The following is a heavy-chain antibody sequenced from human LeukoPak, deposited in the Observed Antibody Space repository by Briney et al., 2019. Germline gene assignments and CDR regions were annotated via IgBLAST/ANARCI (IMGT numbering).Heavy chain of an antibody. D-gene: IGHD6-13*01. V-gene: IGHV3-74*01. CDR3: ARDWGAAAGTFYFDY. CDR2: IDIDGVRT. J-gene: IGHJ4*02. CDR1: GVTFNSYW. Sequence: PGGSLRLSCVDSGVTFNSYWMHWVRQVPGKGLVWVSRIDIDGVRTDYADSVKGRFTISRDNAKNSLYLQMSSLRAEDTAVYYCARDWGAAAGTFYFDYWGQGTLVTVSS.